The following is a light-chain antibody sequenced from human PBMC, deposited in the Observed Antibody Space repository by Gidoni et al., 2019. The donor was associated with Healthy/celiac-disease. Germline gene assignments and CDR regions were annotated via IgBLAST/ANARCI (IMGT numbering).Light chain of an antibody. CDR2: KAA. CDR1: QSISSW. J-gene: IGKJ1*01. Sequence: DIQMTQSPSTLSASVGDRVTITCRASQSISSWLAWYQQKPGKAPKLLIYKAASLESGVPSRFSGRGSGTEFTITSSSLQPDDFATYYCQQYNSYWTFGQGTKVEIK. CDR3: QQYNSYWT. V-gene: IGKV1-5*03.